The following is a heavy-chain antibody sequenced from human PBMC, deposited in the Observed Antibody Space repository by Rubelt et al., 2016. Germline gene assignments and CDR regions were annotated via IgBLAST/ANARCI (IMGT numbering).Heavy chain of an antibody. CDR1: GGSFSDYY. CDR3: ARRGGSSGYYCFDY. Sequence: QVHLQQWGAGLLKPSETLSLTCAVYGGSFSDYYWSWIRQPPGKGLEWIGYVYSSGSTNYNPSLKSRVTISVDSSKNQYSLKLCCVTAAETAVYYCARRGGSSGYYCFDYSGQGTLVTVSS. V-gene: IGHV4-34*11. J-gene: IGHJ4*02. CDR2: VYSSGST. D-gene: IGHD3-22*01.